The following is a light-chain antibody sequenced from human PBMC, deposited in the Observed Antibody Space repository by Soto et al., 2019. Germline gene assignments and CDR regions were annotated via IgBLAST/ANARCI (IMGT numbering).Light chain of an antibody. V-gene: IGLV2-14*03. CDR1: TSDVGGYNS. Sequence: APAPPSPLSWAPWQSVTLSFPGKTSDVGGYNSVSWYQHHPGKAPKLILYDVGDRPSGVSYRFSGSKSGNTASLTISGLQAADEADYFCSSYTSSMTNVFGSGTKVTVL. J-gene: IGLJ1*01. CDR2: DVG. CDR3: SSYTSSMTNV.